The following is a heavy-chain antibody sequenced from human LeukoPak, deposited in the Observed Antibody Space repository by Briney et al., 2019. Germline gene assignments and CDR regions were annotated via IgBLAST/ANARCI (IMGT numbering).Heavy chain of an antibody. D-gene: IGHD4-17*01. J-gene: IGHJ2*01. CDR3: TRNGYGDYGPFYYFDL. CDR1: GGSITNYY. V-gene: IGHV4-59*08. Sequence: SETLSLTCTVSGGSITNYYWSWIRQPPGMGLEWIGYIYYTGSTYYNPSLKRRLTMSVDTSKKQFSLRLSAVTAADTAVYYCTRNGYGDYGPFYYFDLWGRGTRVTVSS. CDR2: IYYTGST.